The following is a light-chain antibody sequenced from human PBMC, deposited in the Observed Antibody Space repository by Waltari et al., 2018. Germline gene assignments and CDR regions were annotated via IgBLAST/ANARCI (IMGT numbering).Light chain of an antibody. CDR2: WTS. V-gene: IGKV4-1*01. J-gene: IGKJ2*01. CDR1: QSLSYSSNNKNY. Sequence: DIVMTQSPDSLAVSLGERATIHCKSSQSLSYSSNNKNYLAWYQQRPGQPPKLLIYWTSTRESGVPDRFSGSGSGTDFTLTISSLQAEDVAVYYCQQYYSTPYTFGQGTKLEIK. CDR3: QQYYSTPYT.